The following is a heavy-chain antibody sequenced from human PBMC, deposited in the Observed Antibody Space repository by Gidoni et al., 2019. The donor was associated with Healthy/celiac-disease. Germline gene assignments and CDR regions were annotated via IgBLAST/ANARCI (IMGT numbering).Heavy chain of an antibody. CDR3: ARTFLGEFVVVPAAIDWFDP. D-gene: IGHD2-2*02. Sequence: QVQLVQSGAEVKKPGASVKVSCKASGYTFTSYDINWVRQATGQGLEWMVWMNPNSGNTGYAQKFQGRVTMTRNTSISTAYMELSSLRSEDTAVYYCARTFLGEFVVVPAAIDWFDPWGQGTLVTVSS. CDR2: MNPNSGNT. V-gene: IGHV1-8*01. CDR1: GYTFTSYD. J-gene: IGHJ5*02.